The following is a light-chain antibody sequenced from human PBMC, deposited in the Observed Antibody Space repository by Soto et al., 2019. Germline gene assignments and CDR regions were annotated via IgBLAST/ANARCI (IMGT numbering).Light chain of an antibody. J-gene: IGKJ5*01. V-gene: IGKV1-39*01. CDR2: AAS. Sequence: DIQMTQSPSSLSASVGDRVTITCRAGQSISSYLTWYQKKPGKAPKLLIYAASSLRSGVPSRFRGRGSGTDFTLTISSLQPEDFATYYCQQSYSTPPTFGQGTRLEIK. CDR1: QSISSY. CDR3: QQSYSTPPT.